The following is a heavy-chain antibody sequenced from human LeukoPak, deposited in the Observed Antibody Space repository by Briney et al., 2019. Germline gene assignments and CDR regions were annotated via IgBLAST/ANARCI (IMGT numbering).Heavy chain of an antibody. D-gene: IGHD3-3*01. Sequence: GASVKVSCKASGYTFTGYYMHWVRQAPGQGLEWMGWINPNSGGTNYAQKFQGRVTMTRDTSVSTAYMELSRLRSDDTAVYYCARGTASFGVVIIYYFDYWGQGTLVTVSS. CDR3: ARGTASFGVVIIYYFDY. CDR2: INPNSGGT. J-gene: IGHJ4*02. CDR1: GYTFTGYY. V-gene: IGHV1-2*02.